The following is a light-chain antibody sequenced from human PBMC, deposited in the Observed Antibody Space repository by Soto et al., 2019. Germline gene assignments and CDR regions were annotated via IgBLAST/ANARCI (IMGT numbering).Light chain of an antibody. CDR2: SAS. V-gene: IGKV3-20*01. Sequence: IVLTQSPGTLSLSPGERATLSCRASESVSVSYLAWYQQKPGQAPRLLIYSASSRATGIPDRFSGSGSGTDFTLTINSLEPEDFAVYYCQSYNDWPFASGLGTKLEI. CDR3: QSYNDWPFA. CDR1: ESVSVSY. J-gene: IGKJ2*01.